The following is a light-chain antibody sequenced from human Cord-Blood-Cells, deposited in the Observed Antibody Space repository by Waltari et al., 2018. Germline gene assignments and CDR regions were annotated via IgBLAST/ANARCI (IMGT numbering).Light chain of an antibody. CDR3: QQLNSYPYA. V-gene: IGKV1-9*01. CDR1: QGISSY. Sequence: DIQLTQSPSFLSASVGDRVTITCRASQGISSYLAWYQQKPGKAPKLLIYAASTLQSGVPSRCGGIGSVREFTLTISSLQPEYFATYYCQQLNSYPYAFGQGTKLEIK. CDR2: AAS. J-gene: IGKJ2*01.